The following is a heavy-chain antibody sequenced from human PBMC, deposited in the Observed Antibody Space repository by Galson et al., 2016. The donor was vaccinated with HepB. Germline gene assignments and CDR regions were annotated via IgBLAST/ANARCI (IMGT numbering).Heavy chain of an antibody. CDR3: ARGLYSNSFDL. CDR2: ISGDSDTI. J-gene: IGHJ5*02. Sequence: PVQRPEWVSYISGDSDTIYYADSVKGRFTISRDNAKSSLNLQMNALRDEDTAVYYCARGLYSNSFDLWGQGTPVTVS. V-gene: IGHV3-48*02. D-gene: IGHD4-11*01.